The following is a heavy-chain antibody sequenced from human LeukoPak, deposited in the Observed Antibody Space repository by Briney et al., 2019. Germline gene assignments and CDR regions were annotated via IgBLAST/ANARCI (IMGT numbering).Heavy chain of an antibody. CDR1: DDSITIYY. Sequence: SETLSLTCSVSDDSITIYYWTWIRQPPGKGLEWIGYIDHTGTTNYNPSLNSRVTISRDTSKNHFSLQLSSVTAADTAVYYCARGYYCTHGVCYGGDFDNWGQGTLVTVSS. CDR3: ARGYYCTHGVCYGGDFDN. V-gene: IGHV4-59*01. CDR2: IDHTGTT. D-gene: IGHD2-8*01. J-gene: IGHJ4*02.